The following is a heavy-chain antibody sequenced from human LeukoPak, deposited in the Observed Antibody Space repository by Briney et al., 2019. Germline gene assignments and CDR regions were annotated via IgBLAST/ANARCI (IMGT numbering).Heavy chain of an antibody. Sequence: SETLSLTCTVSGGSIRSSYYYWGWIRQPPGKGLEWIGSIYDSGSTYYNPSLKSRVTISVDTSKNQFSLKLSSVTAADTAVYYCARWKLDGAVAGDWYFDLWGRGTLVTVSS. D-gene: IGHD6-19*01. CDR2: IYDSGST. CDR1: GGSIRSSYYY. J-gene: IGHJ2*01. CDR3: ARWKLDGAVAGDWYFDL. V-gene: IGHV4-39*07.